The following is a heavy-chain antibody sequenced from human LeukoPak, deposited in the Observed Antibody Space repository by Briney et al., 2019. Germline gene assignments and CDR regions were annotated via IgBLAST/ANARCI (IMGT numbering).Heavy chain of an antibody. CDR3: AKDRVGYYGSGSYWNDAFDI. CDR2: ISWNSGSI. Sequence: GRSLRLSCAASGFTFDDYAMHWVRQAPGKGLEWVSGISWNSGSIGYADSVKGRFTISRDNAKNSLYLQMNSLRAEDTALYYCAKDRVGYYGSGSYWNDAFDIWGQGTMVTVSS. CDR1: GFTFDDYA. D-gene: IGHD3-10*01. V-gene: IGHV3-9*01. J-gene: IGHJ3*02.